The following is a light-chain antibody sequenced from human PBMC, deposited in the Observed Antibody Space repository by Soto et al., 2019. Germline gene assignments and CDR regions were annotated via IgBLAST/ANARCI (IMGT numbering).Light chain of an antibody. V-gene: IGKV3-11*01. CDR3: HQRQSWPRT. J-gene: IGKJ1*01. CDR1: QSVSID. CDR2: HTS. Sequence: EIGRTHSPATLSVSPGERATLSFRASQSVSIDLAWYQQTPGQAPRLLIYHTSNRATGIPARFSGSGSGTDFTLTISSLEPEDFAVYYCHQRQSWPRTFGQGTKVDIK.